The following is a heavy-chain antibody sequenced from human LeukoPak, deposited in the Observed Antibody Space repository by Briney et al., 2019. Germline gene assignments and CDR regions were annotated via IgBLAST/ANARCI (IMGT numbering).Heavy chain of an antibody. CDR1: GGSISSYY. D-gene: IGHD3-3*01. Sequence: SGTLSLTCTVSGGSISSYYWSWIRQPPGKGLEWIGYIYYSGSTNYNPSLKSRVTISVDTSKNQFSLKLSSVTAADTAVYYCAREFYGAASLGYWGQGTLVTVSS. CDR3: AREFYGAASLGY. J-gene: IGHJ4*02. CDR2: IYYSGST. V-gene: IGHV4-59*01.